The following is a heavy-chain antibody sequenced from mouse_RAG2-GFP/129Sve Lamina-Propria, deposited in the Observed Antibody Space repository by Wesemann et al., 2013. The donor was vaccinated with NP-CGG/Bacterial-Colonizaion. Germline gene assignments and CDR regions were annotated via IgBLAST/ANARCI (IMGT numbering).Heavy chain of an antibody. D-gene: IGHD3-2*02. V-gene: IGHV1-66*01. J-gene: IGHJ2*01. CDR3: AREGSGYYFDY. Sequence: GQGLEWIGWIYPGSGNTKYNEKFKGKATLTADTSSSTAYMQLSSLTSEDSAVYYCAREGSGYYFDYWGQGTTLTVSS. CDR2: IYPGSGNT.